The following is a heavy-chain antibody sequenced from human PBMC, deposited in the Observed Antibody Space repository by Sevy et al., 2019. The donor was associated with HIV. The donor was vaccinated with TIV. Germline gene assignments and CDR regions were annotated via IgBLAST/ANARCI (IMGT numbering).Heavy chain of an antibody. CDR1: GFTFSSYS. Sequence: GGSLRLSCAASGFTFSSYSMNWVRQAPGKGLEWVSSISSSSSYIYYADSVKGRFTISRDNAKNSLYLQMNSLRAEDTAGYFWARDRGGGLDYWGQGTLVTVSS. D-gene: IGHD3-10*01. J-gene: IGHJ4*02. CDR3: ARDRGGGLDY. V-gene: IGHV3-21*01. CDR2: ISSSSSYI.